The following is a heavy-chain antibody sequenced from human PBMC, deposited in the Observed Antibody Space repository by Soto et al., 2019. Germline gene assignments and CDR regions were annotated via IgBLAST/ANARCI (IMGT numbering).Heavy chain of an antibody. J-gene: IGHJ3*02. CDR1: RFRFSDYT. Sequence: EVPLVESGGGLVKPGGSLRLSCVASRFRFSDYTMTWVRQAPGEGLEWVSSISIISTYIYYGDSVKGRFTISRDNAKSSLCLQMNSLSVEDTAVYYCARRGSEATTGGGALEMWCQATMVTVSS. CDR2: ISIISTYI. V-gene: IGHV3-21*01. D-gene: IGHD4-17*01. CDR3: ARRGSEATTGGGALEM.